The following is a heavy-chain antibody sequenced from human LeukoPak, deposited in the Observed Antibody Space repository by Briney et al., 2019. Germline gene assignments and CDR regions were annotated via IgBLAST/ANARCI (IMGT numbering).Heavy chain of an antibody. CDR1: GFTFGEHA. J-gene: IGHJ4*02. V-gene: IGHV3-49*03. CDR3: TRHSGSYYEFDY. Sequence: GGSLRLSCTASGFTFGEHAMNWFRQAPGKGLEWVGFIRSKGYGGTKEYAASVEGRFTISRDDSKSIAYLQMNSLKTEDTAVYYCTRHSGSYYEFDYWGQGTLVTVSS. D-gene: IGHD1-26*01. CDR2: IRSKGYGGTK.